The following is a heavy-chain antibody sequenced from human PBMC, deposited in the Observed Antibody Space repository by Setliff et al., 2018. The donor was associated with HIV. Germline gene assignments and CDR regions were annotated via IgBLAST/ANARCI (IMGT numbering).Heavy chain of an antibody. CDR1: GYSFSNFA. CDR3: ARVRCSGANCFNWFDS. D-gene: IGHD2-15*01. J-gene: IGHJ5*01. V-gene: IGHV1-3*01. Sequence: ASVKVSCKASGYSFSNFAIHWVRQDPGQRLEWLGWINAGSGNTRYSQKFQDRLTITRDTSARTVYMELSSLKSEDTAVYYCARVRCSGANCFNWFDSWGQGTPVTVSS. CDR2: INAGSGNT.